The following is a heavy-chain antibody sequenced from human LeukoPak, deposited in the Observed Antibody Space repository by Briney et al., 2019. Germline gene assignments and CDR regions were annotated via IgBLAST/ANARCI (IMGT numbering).Heavy chain of an antibody. Sequence: PGGSLRLSCAASGFTFSSDWMSWVRQAPGKGLEWVANIKQDGSEKYYVDSVKSRFTISRDNAKNSLYLQMNSLRAEDTAVYYCARDQRYCSSSSCPWEPFDYWGQGTLVTVSS. J-gene: IGHJ4*02. CDR2: IKQDGSEK. D-gene: IGHD2-2*01. V-gene: IGHV3-7*05. CDR3: ARDQRYCSSSSCPWEPFDY. CDR1: GFTFSSDW.